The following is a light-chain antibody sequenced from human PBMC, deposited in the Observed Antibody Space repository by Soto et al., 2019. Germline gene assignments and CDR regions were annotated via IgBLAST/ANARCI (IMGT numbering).Light chain of an antibody. J-gene: IGLJ1*01. CDR3: AAWDDSLNGFYV. Sequence: QSVLTQPPSASGTPGQRVTIFRSGSSSNIGSNTVNWYQQLPGTAPKPLIYSNNQRPSGVPDRFSGSKSGTSASLAISGLQSEDEAEYYCAAWDDSLNGFYVFGTGTKLTVL. CDR1: SSNIGSNT. CDR2: SNN. V-gene: IGLV1-44*01.